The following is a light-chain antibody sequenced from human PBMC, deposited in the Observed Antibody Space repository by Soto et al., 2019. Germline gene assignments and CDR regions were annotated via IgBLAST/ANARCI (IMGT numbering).Light chain of an antibody. CDR1: ATDVGAYNY. J-gene: IGLJ2*01. CDR3: SSFTSSTTLL. CDR2: AVT. Sequence: QSALTQPASVSGSPGQSITISCTGTATDVGAYNYVSWYQQHPGRAPKLIIYAVTDRPSGVADRFSGSKSGDTVSLTISGLQAEDEAHYYCSSFTSSTTLLFGGGTKLTVL. V-gene: IGLV2-14*01.